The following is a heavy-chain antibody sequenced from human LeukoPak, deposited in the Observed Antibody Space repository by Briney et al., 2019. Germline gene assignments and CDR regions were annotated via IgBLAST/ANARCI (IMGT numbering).Heavy chain of an antibody. V-gene: IGHV3-21*01. J-gene: IGHJ6*02. CDR3: ARDTAMVDGMDV. CDR2: ISSSSSYI. D-gene: IGHD5-18*01. Sequence: GGSLRLSCAASGFTFSSYRMNWVRQAPGKGLEWVSSISSSSSYIYYADSVKGRFTISRDNAKNSLYLQMNSLRAEDTAVYYCARDTAMVDGMDVWGQGTTVTVSS. CDR1: GFTFSSYR.